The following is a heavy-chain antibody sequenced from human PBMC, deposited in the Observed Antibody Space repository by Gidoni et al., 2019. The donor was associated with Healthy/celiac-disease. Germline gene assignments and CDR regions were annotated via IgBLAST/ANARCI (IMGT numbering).Heavy chain of an antibody. J-gene: IGHJ4*02. CDR1: GGTFSSYA. D-gene: IGHD3-10*01. Sequence: QLVQSGAEVKKLGSSVTVYCKASGGTFSSYAISAVRQAPGQGLEWMGGTVPIFGTANYAQKFQGRVTSTADKSTSTAYMELSSLRSEDTAVYYCAREFEYYGSGSRLGRFDYWGQGTLVTVSS. V-gene: IGHV1-69*06. CDR3: AREFEYYGSGSRLGRFDY. CDR2: TVPIFGTA.